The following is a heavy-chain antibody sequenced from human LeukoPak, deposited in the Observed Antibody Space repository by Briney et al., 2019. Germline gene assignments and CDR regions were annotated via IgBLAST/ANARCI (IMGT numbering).Heavy chain of an antibody. V-gene: IGHV3-23*01. Sequence: PGGSPRLSCAASGFTFTSYAMTWVRQAPGKGLEWVSAISGSGGSANYADSVKGRFTISRDNSKNTLYLQMNSLRAEDTAVYYCAKARRLWFGELLMGQDFDYWGQGTLVTVSS. CDR3: AKARRLWFGELLMGQDFDY. CDR1: GFTFTSYA. D-gene: IGHD3-10*01. J-gene: IGHJ4*02. CDR2: ISGSGGSA.